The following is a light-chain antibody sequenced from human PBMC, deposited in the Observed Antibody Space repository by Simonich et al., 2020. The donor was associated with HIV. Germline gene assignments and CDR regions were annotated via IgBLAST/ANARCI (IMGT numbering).Light chain of an antibody. Sequence: DIQMTQSPSSLSASVVDRVTITCRASQGISNFLAWYQQKPGKVPKLLIYAASTLQSGVPSRFSGSGSGTDFTLTISSLQPEDVATYYCQKYNSALGTFGQGTKVEIK. J-gene: IGKJ1*01. CDR1: QGISNF. V-gene: IGKV1-27*01. CDR2: AAS. CDR3: QKYNSALGT.